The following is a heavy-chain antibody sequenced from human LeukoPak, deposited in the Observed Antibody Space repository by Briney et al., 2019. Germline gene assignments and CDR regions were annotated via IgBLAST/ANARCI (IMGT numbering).Heavy chain of an antibody. CDR2: IYYSGST. CDR1: GGSISSYY. CDR3: ATQVRPRAPIDY. Sequence: SETLSLTCTVSGGSISSYYWSWIRQPPGKGLEWIGYIYYSGSTNYNPSLKSRVSISVDTSKNQFSLKLSSVTAADTAVYYCATQVRPRAPIDYWGQGTLVTVSS. J-gene: IGHJ4*02. V-gene: IGHV4-59*08. D-gene: IGHD4/OR15-4a*01.